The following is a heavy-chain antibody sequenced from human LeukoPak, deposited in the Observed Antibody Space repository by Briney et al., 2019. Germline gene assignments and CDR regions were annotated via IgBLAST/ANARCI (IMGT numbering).Heavy chain of an antibody. V-gene: IGHV1-2*02. D-gene: IGHD4-17*01. Sequence: GASVKVSCKASAYTFTGYYMHWVRQAPGQGLEWMGWINPKGGGTNYAQKFQGRVTMTRDASISTAYLQWSSLKASDTAMYYCARHEQGSTLNWGQGTLATVSS. J-gene: IGHJ4*02. CDR3: ARHEQGSTLN. CDR1: AYTFTGYY. CDR2: INPKGGGT.